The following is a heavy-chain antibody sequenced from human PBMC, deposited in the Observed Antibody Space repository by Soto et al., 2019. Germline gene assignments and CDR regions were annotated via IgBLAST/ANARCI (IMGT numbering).Heavy chain of an antibody. Sequence: EVQLVESGGVVVQPGGSLRLSCAASGFTFDDYTMHWVRQAPGKGLEWVSLISWDGGSTYYADSVKGRFTISRDNSKNSLYLQMNSLRTEDTALYYCAKDSRRGAEYFQHWGQGTLVTVSS. CDR2: ISWDGGST. CDR3: AKDSRRGAEYFQH. V-gene: IGHV3-43*01. CDR1: GFTFDDYT. J-gene: IGHJ1*01.